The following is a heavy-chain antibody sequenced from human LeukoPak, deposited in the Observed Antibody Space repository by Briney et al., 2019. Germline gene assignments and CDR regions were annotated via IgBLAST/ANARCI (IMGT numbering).Heavy chain of an antibody. D-gene: IGHD6-19*01. CDR1: GFTFDDYA. CDR2: ISWNSGSI. V-gene: IGHV3-9*01. J-gene: IGHJ4*02. Sequence: GRSLRLSCAASGFTFDDYAMHWVRQAPGKGLEWGSGISWNSGSIGYADSVKGRFTISRDNAKNSLYLQMNSLRAEDTALYYCAKDTERTYSSGVFDYWGQGTLVTVSS. CDR3: AKDTERTYSSGVFDY.